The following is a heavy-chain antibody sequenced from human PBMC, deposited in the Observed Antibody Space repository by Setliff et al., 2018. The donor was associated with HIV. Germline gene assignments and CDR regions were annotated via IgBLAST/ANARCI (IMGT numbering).Heavy chain of an antibody. J-gene: IGHJ1*01. Sequence: SETLSLTCIVSGGSISSSSYYWSWIRQPAGKGLEWIGRIYTSGSTNYNPSLKSRVTISVDTSKNQFSLKLSSVTAADTAVYYCARGTSAYGITAEYFQHWGQGTLVTVSS. CDR2: IYTSGST. V-gene: IGHV4-61*02. D-gene: IGHD3-10*01. CDR1: GGSISSSSYY. CDR3: ARGTSAYGITAEYFQH.